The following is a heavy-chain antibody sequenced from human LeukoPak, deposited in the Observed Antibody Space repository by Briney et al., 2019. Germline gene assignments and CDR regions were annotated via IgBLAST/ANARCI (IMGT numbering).Heavy chain of an antibody. D-gene: IGHD3-9*01. CDR2: VNWNGGSA. V-gene: IGHV3-20*04. J-gene: IGHJ6*03. CDR1: GFTVDAYG. CDR3: ARAGMVYYDILTGYSSHYYYYYMDV. Sequence: GSLRLSCAASGFTVDAYGMSWVRQAPGKGLGWVAGVNWNGGSAGYAASVKGRFAISRDNAKNSLYLQMNSLRAEDTALYYCARAGMVYYDILTGYSSHYYYYYMDVWGKGTTVTVSS.